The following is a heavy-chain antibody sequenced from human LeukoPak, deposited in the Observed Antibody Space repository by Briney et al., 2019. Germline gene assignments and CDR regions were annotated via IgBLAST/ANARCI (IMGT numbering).Heavy chain of an antibody. CDR3: ARGYGSGSYRYYCYYMDV. J-gene: IGHJ6*03. CDR2: INHSGST. D-gene: IGHD3-10*01. Sequence: PSETLSLTCAVYGGSFSGYYWSWIRQPPGKGLEWIGDINHSGSTNYNPSLKSRVTISVDTSKNQFSLKLSSVTAADTAVYYCARGYGSGSYRYYCYYMDVWGKGTTVTVSS. V-gene: IGHV4-34*01. CDR1: GGSFSGYY.